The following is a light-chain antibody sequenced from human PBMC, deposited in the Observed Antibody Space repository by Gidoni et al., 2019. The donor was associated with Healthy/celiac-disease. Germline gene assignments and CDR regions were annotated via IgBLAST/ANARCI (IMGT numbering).Light chain of an antibody. Sequence: DIVMTQSPLSLPVTPGEPAYISCMSSQSLLHSNGYNYLDWYLQKPGQSPQLLIYLGSNRASGVPDRFSGRGTGTDFTLKISRVEAEDVGVYYCMQALQTRLTFGGXTKVEIK. J-gene: IGKJ4*01. CDR2: LGS. CDR1: QSLLHSNGYNY. V-gene: IGKV2-28*01. CDR3: MQALQTRLT.